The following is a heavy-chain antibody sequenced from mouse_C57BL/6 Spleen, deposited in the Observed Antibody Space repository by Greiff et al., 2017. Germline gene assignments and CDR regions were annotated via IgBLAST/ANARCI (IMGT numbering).Heavy chain of an antibody. J-gene: IGHJ2*01. CDR1: GYTFNDYE. Sequence: QVQLQQSGAELVRPGASVTLSCTASGYTFNDYEMHWVKQTPVHGLEWIGAIDPENGGTAYNQKFKGKAILTADKSSSTAYMELRSLTSEDSAVYYCTREGYSDRWDYWGQGTTLTVSS. CDR2: IDPENGGT. D-gene: IGHD2-13*01. V-gene: IGHV1-15*01. CDR3: TREGYSDRWDY.